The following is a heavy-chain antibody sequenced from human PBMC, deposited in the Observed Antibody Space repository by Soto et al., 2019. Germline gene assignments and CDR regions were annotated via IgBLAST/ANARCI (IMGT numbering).Heavy chain of an antibody. CDR2: LDAEDGET. CDR1: GYSLSDLS. J-gene: IGHJ4*02. D-gene: IGHD2-2*01. Sequence: ASVKVSCKVSGYSLSDLSIHWVRQAPGKGLEWMGGLDAEDGETIYAQKLQGRGTMTEDTSTDTAYMELSSLTSEDTAMYYCATLPRTIERTPAAIWSLGSWGQGTLVTVSS. CDR3: ATLPRTIERTPAAIWSLGS. V-gene: IGHV1-24*01.